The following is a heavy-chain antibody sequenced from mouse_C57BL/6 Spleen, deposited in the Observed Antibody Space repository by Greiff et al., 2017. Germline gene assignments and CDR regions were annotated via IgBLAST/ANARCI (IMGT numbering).Heavy chain of an antibody. CDR2: IDPSDSYT. V-gene: IGHV1-50*01. J-gene: IGHJ4*01. CDR3: ASGGVWGDY. Sequence: QVQLQQPGAELVKPGASVKLSCKASGYTFTSYWMQWVKQRPGQGLEWIGEIDPSDSYTNYNLKFKGKATLTVDTSSSTAHMQLSSLTSEDSAVYYCASGGVWGDYWGQGTSVTVSS. D-gene: IGHD4-1*01. CDR1: GYTFTSYW.